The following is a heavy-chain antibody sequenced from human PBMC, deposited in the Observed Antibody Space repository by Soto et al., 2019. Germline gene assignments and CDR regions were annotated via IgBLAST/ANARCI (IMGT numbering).Heavy chain of an antibody. V-gene: IGHV4-59*08. J-gene: IGHJ3*02. CDR1: GGSISSYY. CDR2: IYYSGST. D-gene: IGHD2-15*01. Sequence: SETLSLTCTVSGGSISSYYGSWIRQPPGKGLEWIGYIYYSGSTNYNPSLKSRVTISVDTSKNQFSLKLSSVTAADTAVYYCARGGSSPDAFDIWGQGTMVTVSS. CDR3: ARGGSSPDAFDI.